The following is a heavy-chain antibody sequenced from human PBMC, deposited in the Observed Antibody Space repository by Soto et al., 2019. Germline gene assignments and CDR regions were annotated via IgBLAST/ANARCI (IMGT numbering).Heavy chain of an antibody. J-gene: IGHJ6*02. Sequence: PGGSLRLSCAASGFSFSSYAMSWVRQAPGKGLEWVSAISGSGGSTYYADSVKGRFTISRDNSKNTLYLQMNSLRAEDTAVYYCAKDLGVGFLDWLSFYGMDVWGQGTTVTVSS. CDR1: GFSFSSYA. CDR2: ISGSGGST. D-gene: IGHD3-3*01. V-gene: IGHV3-23*01. CDR3: AKDLGVGFLDWLSFYGMDV.